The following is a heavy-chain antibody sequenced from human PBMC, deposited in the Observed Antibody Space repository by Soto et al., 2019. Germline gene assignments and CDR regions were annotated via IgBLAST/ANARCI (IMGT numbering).Heavy chain of an antibody. CDR3: ARGMNDIVVVVAATWIFDY. CDR2: INPSGGST. Sequence: ASVKVSCKASGYTFTSYYMHWVRQAPGQGLEWMGIINPSGGSTSYAQKFQGRVTMTRDTSTSTVYVELSSLRSEDTAVYYCARGMNDIVVVVAATWIFDYWGQGTLVTVSS. D-gene: IGHD2-15*01. J-gene: IGHJ4*02. CDR1: GYTFTSYY. V-gene: IGHV1-46*01.